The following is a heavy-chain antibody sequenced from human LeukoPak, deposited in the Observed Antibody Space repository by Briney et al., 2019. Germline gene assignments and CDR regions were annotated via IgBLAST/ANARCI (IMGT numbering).Heavy chain of an antibody. V-gene: IGHV3-21*01. D-gene: IGHD4-17*01. CDR2: ISSDSSYI. J-gene: IGHJ4*02. CDR1: GFTFEDYT. CDR3: VRGSYGAYDY. Sequence: AGGSLRLSCTTSGFTFEDYTMNWVRQAPGKGLEWVSSISSDSSYIYYADAVHGRFTVSRDNAKYSLYLQMNSLRAEDTAVYYCVRGSYGAYDYWGQGSLVTVSS.